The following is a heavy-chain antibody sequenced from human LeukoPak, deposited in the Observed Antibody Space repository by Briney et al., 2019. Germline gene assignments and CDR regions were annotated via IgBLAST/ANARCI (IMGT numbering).Heavy chain of an antibody. CDR3: ARTRGEYYDILTGYYQPPAPYYFDY. CDR2: IYTSGST. CDR1: GGSISSYY. V-gene: IGHV4-4*07. Sequence: SETLSLTRTVSGGSISSYYWSWIRQPAGKGLEWIGRIYTSGSTNYNPSLKSRVTMSVDTSKNQFSLKLSSVTAADTAVYYCARTRGEYYDILTGYYQPPAPYYFDYWGQGTLVTVSS. D-gene: IGHD3-9*01. J-gene: IGHJ4*02.